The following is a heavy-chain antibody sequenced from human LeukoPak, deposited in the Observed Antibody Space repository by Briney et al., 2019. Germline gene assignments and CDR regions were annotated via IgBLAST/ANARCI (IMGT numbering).Heavy chain of an antibody. D-gene: IGHD1-1*01. Sequence: PGGALRLSRAHSGCTFSRYSMKGVGPAPGRGMEWVSHISTSSHTIYYADSVKGRFTISRDNAKISLYLQMDSLLDEDTAVYYCARRTGAIDYWGQGTLVTVSS. J-gene: IGHJ4*02. V-gene: IGHV3-48*02. CDR1: GCTFSRYS. CDR2: ISTSSHTI. CDR3: ARRTGAIDY.